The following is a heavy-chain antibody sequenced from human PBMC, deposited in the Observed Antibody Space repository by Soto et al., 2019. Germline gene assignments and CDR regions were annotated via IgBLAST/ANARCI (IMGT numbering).Heavy chain of an antibody. CDR2: IDYKGNT. CDR1: GGSISTHY. J-gene: IGHJ4*02. CDR3: ARDYYGDYYFDS. D-gene: IGHD4-17*01. V-gene: IGHV4-59*11. Sequence: PSETLSLTCTVSGGSISTHYWNWVRQPPGKGLEWIGYIDYKGNTKYNPSLKSRVTTSVDTSNNQFSLNLNPVTAADTAVYHCARDYYGDYYFDSWGQGILVTVS.